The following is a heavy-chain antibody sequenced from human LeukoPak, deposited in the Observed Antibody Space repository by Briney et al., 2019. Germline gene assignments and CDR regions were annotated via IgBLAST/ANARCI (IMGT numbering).Heavy chain of an antibody. Sequence: GGSLRLSCAASGFTFNGYSMNWVRQAPGKGLEWVSYISSSGSTMVYADSVKGRFTISRDNAKNSLYLQMNSLRAEDTAVYYCATGSGTYYDSWGQGTLVTVSS. CDR3: ATGSGTYYDS. D-gene: IGHD3-10*01. CDR1: GFTFNGYS. J-gene: IGHJ4*02. V-gene: IGHV3-48*01. CDR2: ISSSGSTM.